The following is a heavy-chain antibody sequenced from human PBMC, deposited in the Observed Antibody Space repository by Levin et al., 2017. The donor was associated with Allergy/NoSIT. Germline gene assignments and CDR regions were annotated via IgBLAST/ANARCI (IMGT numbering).Heavy chain of an antibody. CDR2: IIPMFGKA. D-gene: IGHD6-13*01. V-gene: IGHV1-69*06. J-gene: IGHJ3*01. CDR1: GGTLSNNA. Sequence: SVKVSCKAFGGTLSNNAISWVRQAPGQGLEWMGGIIPMFGKATYAQQFQGRVTITADKSTSTAYMQLSGLRSEDTAVYFCARGGDRKGSWPDDAFEFWGQGTVVAVSS. CDR3: ARGGDRKGSWPDDAFEF.